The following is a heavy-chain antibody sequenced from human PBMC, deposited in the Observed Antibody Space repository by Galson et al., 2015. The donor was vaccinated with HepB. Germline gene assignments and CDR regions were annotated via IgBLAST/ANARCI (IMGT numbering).Heavy chain of an antibody. CDR3: ATGGGDRLDV. Sequence: SLRLSCAASGFTFSLYTMHWVRQAPGKGLEWVSCISSSSSYIYYADSVKGRFTISRDNAKNSLSLQMNSLRAEDTAVYYCATGGGDRLDVWGQGTTVTVSS. CDR2: ISSSSSYI. D-gene: IGHD3-16*01. CDR1: GFTFSLYT. J-gene: IGHJ6*02. V-gene: IGHV3-21*01.